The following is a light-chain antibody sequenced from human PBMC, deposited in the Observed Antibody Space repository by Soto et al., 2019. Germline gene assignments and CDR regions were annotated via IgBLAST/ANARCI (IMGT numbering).Light chain of an antibody. Sequence: ETVISQSPVTLSVSPGDTATLSCRASQRVSSHLAWYQQKPGQAPRLLIYAASTRATGIPVRFSGSGSETEFTLTISRLEPEDFAVYYCQQEGSAPSITCGQGTRLE. CDR1: QRVSSH. V-gene: IGKV3-20*01. J-gene: IGKJ5*01. CDR3: QQEGSAPSIT. CDR2: AAS.